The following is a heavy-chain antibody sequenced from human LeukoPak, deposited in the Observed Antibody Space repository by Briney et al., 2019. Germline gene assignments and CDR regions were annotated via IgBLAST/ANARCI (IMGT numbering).Heavy chain of an antibody. Sequence: GGSLRLSCAASGFTFSSYAMSWVRQAPGKGLEWVSAIGGSSDFTYYAEDVKGRFTISRDNSKKTLYLQMNSLRAEDTAVYYCAKADRGWGVITKDWGQGTLATVSS. V-gene: IGHV3-23*01. CDR2: IGGSSDFT. CDR3: AKADRGWGVITKD. J-gene: IGHJ4*02. CDR1: GFTFSSYA. D-gene: IGHD3-10*01.